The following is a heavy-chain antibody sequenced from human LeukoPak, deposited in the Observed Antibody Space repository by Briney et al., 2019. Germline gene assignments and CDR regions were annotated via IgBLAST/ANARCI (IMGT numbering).Heavy chain of an antibody. J-gene: IGHJ3*02. CDR3: ARDRCGRTSCYPGAFDI. CDR1: GDSISSYY. V-gene: IGHV4-59*01. Sequence: PSETLSLTCTVSGDSISSYYWSWIRQPPGKGLEWIGYIHYTGSTNYNPSLKSQVTISVDTSKNQFSLKLSSVTAADTAVYYCARDRCGRTSCYPGAFDIWGQGTMVTVSS. D-gene: IGHD2-2*01. CDR2: IHYTGST.